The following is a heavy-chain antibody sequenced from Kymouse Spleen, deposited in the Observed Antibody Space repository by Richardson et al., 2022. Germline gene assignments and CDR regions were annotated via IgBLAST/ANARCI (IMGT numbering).Heavy chain of an antibody. CDR2: INHSGST. CDR3: ARGQIAARPDWFDP. V-gene: IGHV4-34*01. D-gene: IGHD6-6*01. Sequence: QVQLQQWGAGLLKPSETLSLTCAVYGGSFSGYYWSWIRQPPGKGLEWIGEINHSGSTNYNPSLKSRVTISVDTSKNQFSLKLSSVTAADTAVYYCARGQIAARPDWFDPWGQGTLVTVSS. J-gene: IGHJ5*02. CDR1: GGSFSGYY.